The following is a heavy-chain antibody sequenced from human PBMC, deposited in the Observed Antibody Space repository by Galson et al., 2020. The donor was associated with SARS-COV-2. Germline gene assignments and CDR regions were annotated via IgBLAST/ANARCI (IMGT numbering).Heavy chain of an antibody. V-gene: IGHV3-15*01. J-gene: IGHJ4*02. CDR2: IKRKTDGGTT. D-gene: IGHD3-9*01. CDR1: GFTFSNAW. Sequence: GGSLRLSCVASGFTFSNAWMSWVRQAPGKGLEWVGRIKRKTDGGTTDYAAPVKGRFTISRDDSKNTLYLQMNSLKTEDTAFYYCSMGPGVILRWGQGTLVTVSS. CDR3: SMGPGVILR.